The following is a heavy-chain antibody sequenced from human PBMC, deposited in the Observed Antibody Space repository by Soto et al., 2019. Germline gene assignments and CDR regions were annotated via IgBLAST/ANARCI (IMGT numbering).Heavy chain of an antibody. CDR3: ARRGYGPGFPYYYGMDV. CDR1: GGSISSSSYY. J-gene: IGHJ6*02. Sequence: SETLSLTCTVSGGSISSSSYYWGWIRQPPGKGLEWIGYIYYSGSTNYNPSLKSRVTISVDTPKNQFSLKLSSVTAADTAVYYCARRGYGPGFPYYYGMDVWGQGTTVTVSS. CDR2: IYYSGST. V-gene: IGHV4-61*05. D-gene: IGHD3-10*01.